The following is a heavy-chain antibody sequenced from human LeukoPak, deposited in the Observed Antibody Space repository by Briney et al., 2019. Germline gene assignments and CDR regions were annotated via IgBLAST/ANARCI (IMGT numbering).Heavy chain of an antibody. CDR3: ARDRGYSNYYDY. D-gene: IGHD4-11*01. J-gene: IGHJ4*02. CDR2: ISKTSNTR. Sequence: GGSLRLSCAASGFTFSTYSMNWVRQAPGKGLEWVSYISKTSNTRDYADSVKGRFTISRDNAKNSLYLQMNSLRDEDTAVYYCARDRGYSNYYDYWGQGTLVTVSS. CDR1: GFTFSTYS. V-gene: IGHV3-48*02.